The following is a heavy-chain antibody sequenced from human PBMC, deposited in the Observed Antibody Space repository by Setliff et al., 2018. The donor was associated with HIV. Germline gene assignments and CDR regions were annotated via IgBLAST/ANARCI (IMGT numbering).Heavy chain of an antibody. V-gene: IGHV5-51*01. Sequence: GESLKISCKGSGYRFSDNWIGWVRQMPGKGLEWMGIIYPDDSATRYSPSFQGQVTISADKSINTAYLRWRRLRASDTAMYYCAKHGFERKSPYNWFDSWGRGTLVTVSS. D-gene: IGHD2-21*01. CDR3: AKHGFERKSPYNWFDS. CDR2: IYPDDSAT. CDR1: GYRFSDNW. J-gene: IGHJ5*01.